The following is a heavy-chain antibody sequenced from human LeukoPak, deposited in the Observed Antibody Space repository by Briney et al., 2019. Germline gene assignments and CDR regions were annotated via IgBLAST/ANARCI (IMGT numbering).Heavy chain of an antibody. CDR1: GGSIGSSY. CDR3: ARHGRDDVEMATITV. Sequence: PSETLSLTCTVSGGSIGSSYWSWIRQPPGKGLEWIGRLYNSGSTNYNPSLRSRVTISIDTSDNQFSLRMKSMTAADTAVYFCARHGRDDVEMATITVWGQGTLVTVAS. V-gene: IGHV4-59*08. J-gene: IGHJ1*01. CDR2: LYNSGST. D-gene: IGHD5-24*01.